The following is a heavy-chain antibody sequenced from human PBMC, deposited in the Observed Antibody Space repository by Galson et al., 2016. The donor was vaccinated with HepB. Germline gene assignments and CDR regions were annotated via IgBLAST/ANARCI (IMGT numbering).Heavy chain of an antibody. CDR2: VFYDGST. D-gene: IGHD6-13*01. Sequence: SETLSLTCSVSGDSIRNINYYWGWVRQPPGKGLEYIGVVFYDGSTYSDPSLSSRVTISANTSKNNFSLRLSSVTAADTAFYYCAALNIAADGTNWFDPWGQGTLVTVSS. V-gene: IGHV4-39*02. CDR3: AALNIAADGTNWFDP. J-gene: IGHJ5*02. CDR1: GDSIRNINYY.